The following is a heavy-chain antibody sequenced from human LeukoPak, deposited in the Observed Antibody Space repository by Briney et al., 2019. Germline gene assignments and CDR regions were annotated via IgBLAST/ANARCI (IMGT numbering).Heavy chain of an antibody. CDR3: ATSPRHSWAY. CDR2: ISTGGGST. V-gene: IGHV3-23*01. CDR1: GFTFSSYV. D-gene: IGHD2-15*01. Sequence: PGGSLRLSCAASGFTFSSYVMSWVRQAPGKGLEWVSVISTGGGSTYYADSVKGRFTFSRDNSKNTLYLQMNSLRAEDTAVYYCATSPRHSWAYWGQGTLVTVSS. J-gene: IGHJ4*02.